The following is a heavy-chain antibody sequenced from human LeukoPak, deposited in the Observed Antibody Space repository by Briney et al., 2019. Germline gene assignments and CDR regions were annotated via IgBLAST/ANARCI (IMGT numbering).Heavy chain of an antibody. CDR3: ARAPSDWGATNWFDP. V-gene: IGHV4-59*02. CDR2: IYRSGIT. CDR1: GGSVSAYY. D-gene: IGHD7-27*01. Sequence: SETLSLTCTVSGGSVSAYYWNWIRQPPGKGQEWIGFIYRSGITSYNPSLKSRVTISIDTSKNDFSLNLTSVTAADTAVYYCARAPSDWGATNWFDPWGHGTLVTVSS. J-gene: IGHJ5*02.